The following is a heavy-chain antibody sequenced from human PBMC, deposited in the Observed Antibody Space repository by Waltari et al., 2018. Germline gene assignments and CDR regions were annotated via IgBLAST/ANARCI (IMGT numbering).Heavy chain of an antibody. CDR3: AKGGRFLEWSPYYYYGMDV. V-gene: IGHV3-23*01. Sequence: EVQLLESGGGLVQPGGSLRLSCAASGFPFSSYAMSWVRQAPGKGLEWVSAISGSGGSTYYADSVKGRFTISRDNSKNTLYLQMNSLRAEDTAVYYCAKGGRFLEWSPYYYYGMDVWGQGTTVTVSS. D-gene: IGHD3-3*01. CDR1: GFPFSSYA. CDR2: ISGSGGST. J-gene: IGHJ6*02.